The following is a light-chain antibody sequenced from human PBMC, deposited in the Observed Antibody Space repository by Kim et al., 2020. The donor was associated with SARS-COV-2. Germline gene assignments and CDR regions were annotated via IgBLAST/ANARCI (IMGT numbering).Light chain of an antibody. CDR3: QQYNNWLT. J-gene: IGKJ4*01. CDR1: QSLSSN. Sequence: EIVMTQSPATLSVSPGERATLSCRASQSLSSNLAWYQQKPGQAPRLLIYGASTRATGSPARFSGSGSATEFTLTISSLQSEDFAVYYCQQYNNWLTFGGGTKVDIK. V-gene: IGKV3-15*01. CDR2: GAS.